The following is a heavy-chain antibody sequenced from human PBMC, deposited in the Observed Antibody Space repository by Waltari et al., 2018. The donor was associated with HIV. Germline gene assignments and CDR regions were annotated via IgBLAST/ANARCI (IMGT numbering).Heavy chain of an antibody. V-gene: IGHV4-39*07. CDR3: AREGNSGSYSPKLDY. D-gene: IGHD1-26*01. CDR1: GGSISSSSYY. CDR2: IYYSGST. J-gene: IGHJ4*02. Sequence: QLQLQESGPGLVKPSETLSLTCTVSGGSISSSSYYWGWIRQPPGKGLEWIGSIYYSGSTYYNPSLKSRVTISVDTSKNQFSLKLSSVTAADTAVYYCAREGNSGSYSPKLDYWGQGTLVTVSS.